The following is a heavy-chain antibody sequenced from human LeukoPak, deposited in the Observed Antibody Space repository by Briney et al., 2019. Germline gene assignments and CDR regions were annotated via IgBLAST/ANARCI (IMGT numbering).Heavy chain of an antibody. CDR3: VRVGYYYGSGSYLD. CDR1: GGSISSGGYY. D-gene: IGHD3-10*01. V-gene: IGHV4-30-4*08. CDR2: IYYSGST. Sequence: SETLSLTCTVSGGSISSGGYYWSWIRQPPGKGLEWIGYIYYSGSTYYNPSLKSRVTISVDTSKNQFSLKLSSVTAADTAVYYCVRVGYYYGSGSYLDWGQGTLVTVSS. J-gene: IGHJ4*02.